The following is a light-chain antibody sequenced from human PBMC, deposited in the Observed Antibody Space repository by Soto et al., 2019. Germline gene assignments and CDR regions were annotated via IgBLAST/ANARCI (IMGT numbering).Light chain of an antibody. CDR2: GAS. Sequence: EIVLTQSPGTLSLSPGERATLSCRASQSVSSSYLAWYQQKPGQAPRLLIYGASTRATGIPARFSGSGSGTDFTLIISSLQSEDFAVYYCQQYDIWPRTFGQGTKVDIK. CDR3: QQYDIWPRT. CDR1: QSVSSSY. J-gene: IGKJ1*01. V-gene: IGKV3-20*01.